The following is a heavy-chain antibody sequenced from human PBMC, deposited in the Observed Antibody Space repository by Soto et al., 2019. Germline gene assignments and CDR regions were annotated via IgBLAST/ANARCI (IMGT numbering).Heavy chain of an antibody. V-gene: IGHV4-61*08. CDR3: ARDEGKGTQA. J-gene: IGHJ5*02. CDR2: IYYSGST. Sequence: HSETLSLTCTVSGGSISSGGYYWSWIRQPPGKGLEWIGYIYYSGSTNYNPSLKSRVTISVDTSKNQFSLKLSSVTAADTAVYYCARDEGKGTQAWGQGTLVTVSS. CDR1: GGSISSGGYY. D-gene: IGHD1-1*01.